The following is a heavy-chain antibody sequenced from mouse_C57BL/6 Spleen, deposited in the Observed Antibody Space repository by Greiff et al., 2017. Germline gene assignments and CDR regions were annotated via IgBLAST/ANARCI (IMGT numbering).Heavy chain of an antibody. Sequence: EVKLVESGGGLVKPGGSLKLSCAASGFTFSDYGMHWVRQAPEKGLEWVAYISSGSSTIYYADPVKGRFTISRDNAKNTLFLQMTSLRSEDTAMYYCARGYYYGSSDFDYWGQGTTLTVSS. CDR3: ARGYYYGSSDFDY. V-gene: IGHV5-17*01. CDR1: GFTFSDYG. CDR2: ISSGSSTI. D-gene: IGHD1-1*01. J-gene: IGHJ2*01.